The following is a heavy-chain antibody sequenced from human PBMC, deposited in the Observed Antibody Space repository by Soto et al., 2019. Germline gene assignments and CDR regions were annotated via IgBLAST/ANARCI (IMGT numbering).Heavy chain of an antibody. J-gene: IGHJ5*02. Sequence: ASVKVSCKASGYSFTSYGISWVRQAPGQGLEWMGWISAYNGNKKYAQKLQGRVTMTTDTSTSTAYMELRSLRSDDTAVYYCARDPIVFVPAAIFTAPYHWFDPWGQGTVVTVSS. CDR3: ARDPIVFVPAAIFTAPYHWFDP. V-gene: IGHV1-18*01. D-gene: IGHD2-2*01. CDR1: GYSFTSYG. CDR2: ISAYNGNK.